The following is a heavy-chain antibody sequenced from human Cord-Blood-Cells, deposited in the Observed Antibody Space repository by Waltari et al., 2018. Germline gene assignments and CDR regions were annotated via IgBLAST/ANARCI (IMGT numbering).Heavy chain of an antibody. J-gene: IGHJ3*02. CDR2: INPNSGGT. D-gene: IGHD3-3*01. V-gene: IGHV1-2*02. CDR1: GYTFTGYY. Sequence: QVQLVQSGAEVKKPGASVKVSCKASGYTFTGYYMHWVRQAPGQGLEWMRWINPNSGGTNDAQKFQGRVTMTRDTSISAAYMELSRLRSDDTAVYYCARGRRTGVVYGAFDIWGQGTMVTVSS. CDR3: ARGRRTGVVYGAFDI.